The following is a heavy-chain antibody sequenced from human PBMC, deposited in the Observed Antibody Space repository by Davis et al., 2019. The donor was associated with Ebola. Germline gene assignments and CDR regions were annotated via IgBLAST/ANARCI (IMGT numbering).Heavy chain of an antibody. CDR1: GGSISSYY. V-gene: IGHV4-59*12. D-gene: IGHD2-2*01. CDR2: IYYSGST. CDR3: ARALGRDCSITSCLQDV. J-gene: IGHJ6*02. Sequence: PSETLSLTRTVSGGSISSYYWSWIRQPPGKGLEWIGYIYYSGSTNYNPSLKSRVTISVDTSKNQFSLKLSSVTPEDTAVYYCARALGRDCSITSCLQDVWGQGTTVTVSS.